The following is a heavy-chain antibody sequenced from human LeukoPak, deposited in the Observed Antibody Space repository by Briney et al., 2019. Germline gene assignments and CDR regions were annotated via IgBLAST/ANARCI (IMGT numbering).Heavy chain of an antibody. D-gene: IGHD2-2*01. CDR3: ARGRGYCSSTSCQTNNWFDP. V-gene: IGHV4-30-2*01. CDR1: GGSISSGGYS. Sequence: PSETLSLTCAVSGGSISSGGYSWSWIRQPPGKGLEWIRYIYHSGSTYYNPSLKSRVTISVDRSKNQFSLKLSSVTAADTAVYYCARGRGYCSSTSCQTNNWFDPWGQGTLITVSS. CDR2: IYHSGST. J-gene: IGHJ5*02.